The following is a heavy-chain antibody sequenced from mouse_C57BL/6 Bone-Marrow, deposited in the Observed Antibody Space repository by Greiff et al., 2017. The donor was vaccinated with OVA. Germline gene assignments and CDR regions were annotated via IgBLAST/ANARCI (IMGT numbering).Heavy chain of an antibody. CDR3: ATDSSVYGDYYAMDY. D-gene: IGHD3-2*02. Sequence: QVQLQQPGAELVKPGASVKVSCKASGYTFPSYWMHWVKQRPGQGLEWIGRIHPSDSDTNYNQKFKGKATLTVDKSSSTAYMQLSSRTSEDSAVYDCATDSSVYGDYYAMDYWGQGTSGTVSS. CDR2: IHPSDSDT. V-gene: IGHV1-74*01. J-gene: IGHJ4*01. CDR1: GYTFPSYW.